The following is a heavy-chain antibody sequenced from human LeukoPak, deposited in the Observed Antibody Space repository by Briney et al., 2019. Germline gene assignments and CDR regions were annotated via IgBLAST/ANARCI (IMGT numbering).Heavy chain of an antibody. CDR1: GFTFSSYS. V-gene: IGHV3-30*03. Sequence: TGGSLRLSCAASGFTFSSYSMNWVRQAPGKGLEWVAVISYDGSNKYYADSVKGRFTISRDNSKNTLYLQMNSLRAEDTAVYYCARDYASVYYFDYWGQGTLVTVSS. D-gene: IGHD5/OR15-5a*01. CDR2: ISYDGSNK. J-gene: IGHJ4*02. CDR3: ARDYASVYYFDY.